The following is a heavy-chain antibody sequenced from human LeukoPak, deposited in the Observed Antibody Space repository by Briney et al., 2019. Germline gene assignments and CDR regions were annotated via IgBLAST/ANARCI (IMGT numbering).Heavy chain of an antibody. CDR3: ARAGSELEYPWGYYYYYGMDV. J-gene: IGHJ6*02. D-gene: IGHD1-1*01. CDR1: GFTFSSSA. CDR2: ISYDGSTK. V-gene: IGHV3-30*04. Sequence: PGGSLRLSCAASGFTFSSSAMHWVRQAPGKGLEWVAIISYDGSTKYYADSVKGRLMISRDNSKSTLYLQINSLRAEDTAVYYCARAGSELEYPWGYYYYYGMDVWGQGTTVTVSS.